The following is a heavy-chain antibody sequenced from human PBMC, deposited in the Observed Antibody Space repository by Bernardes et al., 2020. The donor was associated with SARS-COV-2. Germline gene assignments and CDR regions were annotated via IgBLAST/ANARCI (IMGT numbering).Heavy chain of an antibody. D-gene: IGHD2-21*02. CDR3: ARGAVVVTTKTFDY. V-gene: IGHV4-34*01. J-gene: IGHJ4*02. CDR2: IHHGGST. Sequence: SETLSLTCAVYGGSFSGYYWTWVRQSPGRGLEWIGEIHHGGSTTYNPSFESRVVMSVDTSTNQFSLRLTSVIAADSAVYYCARGAVVVTTKTFDYWGQGTLDTVSS. CDR1: GGSFSGYY.